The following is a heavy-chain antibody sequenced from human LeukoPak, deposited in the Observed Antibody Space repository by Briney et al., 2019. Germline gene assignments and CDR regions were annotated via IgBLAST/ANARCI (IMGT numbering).Heavy chain of an antibody. CDR1: GFTFSSYA. J-gene: IGHJ6*03. CDR3: AKDGSWYKNYYYMDV. CDR2: ISGSGGST. D-gene: IGHD6-13*01. V-gene: IGHV3-23*01. Sequence: GGSLRLSCAASGFTFSSYAMSWVRQAPGKGLEWVSAISGSGGSTYYADSVKGRFTISRDNSKNTLYLQMNSLRAEDTAVYYCAKDGSWYKNYYYMDVWGKGTTVTVSS.